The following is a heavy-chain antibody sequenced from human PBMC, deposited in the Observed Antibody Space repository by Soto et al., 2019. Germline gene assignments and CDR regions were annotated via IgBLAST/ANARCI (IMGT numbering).Heavy chain of an antibody. Sequence: QVQLVQSGAGVKKPGASVKVSSKASGYTFSSYGISWVRQAPGQGLEWMGRISAYNGNTNYAQKLQGRVTMTTDTSTSTAYMELRSLRSDDRAVDYGARDRGYNWNYGWFDPWGQGTLVTVSS. D-gene: IGHD1-7*01. J-gene: IGHJ5*02. CDR3: ARDRGYNWNYGWFDP. V-gene: IGHV1-18*01. CDR2: ISAYNGNT. CDR1: GYTFSSYG.